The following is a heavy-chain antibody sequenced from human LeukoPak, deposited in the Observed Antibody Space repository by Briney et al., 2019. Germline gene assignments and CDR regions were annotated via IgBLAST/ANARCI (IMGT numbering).Heavy chain of an antibody. CDR2: IYSGGNT. V-gene: IGHV4-31*03. J-gene: IGHJ5*02. Sequence: SQTLSLTCTVSGGYVYSGGYYWTWIRQHPGKGLEWIGYIYSGGNTYYSPSLRSRLTMSADTSKSQFSLNLSSVTAADTAVYYCARVYRYVSSIWFDPWGQGTLVTVSS. D-gene: IGHD6-6*01. CDR1: GGYVYSGGYY. CDR3: ARVYRYVSSIWFDP.